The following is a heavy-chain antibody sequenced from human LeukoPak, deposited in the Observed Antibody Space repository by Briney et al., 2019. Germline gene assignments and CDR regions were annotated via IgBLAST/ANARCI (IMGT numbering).Heavy chain of an antibody. J-gene: IGHJ3*02. CDR1: GYTFTSYG. Sequence: GASVEVSCKASGYTFTSYGISWVRQATGQGLEWMGWMNPNSGNTGYAQKFQGRVTITRNASISTAYMELSSLRSEDTAVYYCARAVYSSGDGDAFDIWGQGTMVTVSS. CDR3: ARAVYSSGDGDAFDI. CDR2: MNPNSGNT. D-gene: IGHD6-19*01. V-gene: IGHV1-8*03.